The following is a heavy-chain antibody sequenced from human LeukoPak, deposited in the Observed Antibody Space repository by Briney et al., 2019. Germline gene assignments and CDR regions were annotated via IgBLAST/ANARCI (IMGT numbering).Heavy chain of an antibody. D-gene: IGHD3-10*01. J-gene: IGHJ4*02. CDR3: APYYYGSGTSLGY. CDR1: GFNFWIYT. Sequence: GGSLRLSCEASGFNFWIYTMNWVREAPGRGREWISYISSSARVTYYADSVKGRFTISRDNAKNSVYLQMNSLRVEDTAVYYCAPYYYGSGTSLGYWGQGTLVPVSS. CDR2: ISSSARVT. V-gene: IGHV3-48*04.